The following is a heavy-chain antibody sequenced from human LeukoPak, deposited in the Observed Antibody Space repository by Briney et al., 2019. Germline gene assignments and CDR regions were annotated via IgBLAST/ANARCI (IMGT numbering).Heavy chain of an antibody. J-gene: IGHJ1*01. Sequence: GGSLRLSCAASGFTLSNYWMTWVRQAPGKGLEWVANIKKDGSEKNYVDSVKGRFTISRDNSKNTLYLQMNSLRAEDTAVYYCATGVYSSGWYKYFQHWGQGTLVTVSS. D-gene: IGHD6-19*01. CDR2: IKKDGSEK. V-gene: IGHV3-7*03. CDR1: GFTLSNYW. CDR3: ATGVYSSGWYKYFQH.